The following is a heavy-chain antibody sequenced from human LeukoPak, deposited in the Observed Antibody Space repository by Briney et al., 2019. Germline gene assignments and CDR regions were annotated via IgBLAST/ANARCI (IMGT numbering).Heavy chain of an antibody. V-gene: IGHV1-2*06. CDR1: GYTFTGYY. CDR3: ARVQSGYYDSSGYYYAGNAFDI. CDR2: INPNSGGT. J-gene: IGHJ3*02. Sequence: ASVKVSCKASGYTFTGYYMHWVRQAPGQGLEWMGRINPNSGGTNYAQKFQGRVTMTRDTSISTAYMELSRLRSDDTAVYYCARVQSGYYDSSGYYYAGNAFDIWGQGTMDTVSS. D-gene: IGHD3-22*01.